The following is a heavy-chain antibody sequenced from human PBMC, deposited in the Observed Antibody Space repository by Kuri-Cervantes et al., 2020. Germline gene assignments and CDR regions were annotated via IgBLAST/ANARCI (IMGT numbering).Heavy chain of an antibody. J-gene: IGHJ4*02. D-gene: IGHD3-10*01. CDR3: ARSRFGYFDY. Sequence: GGSLRLSCAASGFTFSSYAMSWVRQAPGKGLEWVAVISYDGSNKYYADSVKGRFTISRDNSKNTLYLQMNSLRAEDTAVYYCARSRFGYFDYWGQGTLVTVSS. CDR2: ISYDGSNK. V-gene: IGHV3-30-3*01. CDR1: GFTFSSYA.